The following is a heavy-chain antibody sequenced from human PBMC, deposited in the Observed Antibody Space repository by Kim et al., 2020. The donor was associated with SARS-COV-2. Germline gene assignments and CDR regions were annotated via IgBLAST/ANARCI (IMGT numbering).Heavy chain of an antibody. CDR2: INHSGST. D-gene: IGHD3-22*01. CDR1: GGSFSGYY. Sequence: SETLSLTCAVYGGSFSGYYWSWIRQPPGKGLEWIGEINHSGSTNYNPSLKSRVTISVDTSKNQFSLKLSSVTAADTAVYYCARSKFDGLYYDSSGVYFD. V-gene: IGHV4-34*01. CDR3: ARSKFDGLYYDSSGVYFD. J-gene: IGHJ4*01.